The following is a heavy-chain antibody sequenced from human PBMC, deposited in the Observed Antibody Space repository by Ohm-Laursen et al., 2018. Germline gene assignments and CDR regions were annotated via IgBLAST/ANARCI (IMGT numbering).Heavy chain of an antibody. Sequence: SLRLSCSASGFTLSSYDTNWVRQAPGKGLEWISYISETGSHIYDADSMRGRFTVARDNAKNLLYLQMNNLRVEDTAVYYCARGGTWSFDYWGQGSLVAVSS. J-gene: IGHJ4*02. CDR3: ARGGTWSFDY. D-gene: IGHD3-16*01. CDR1: GFTLSSYD. CDR2: ISETGSHI. V-gene: IGHV3-21*01.